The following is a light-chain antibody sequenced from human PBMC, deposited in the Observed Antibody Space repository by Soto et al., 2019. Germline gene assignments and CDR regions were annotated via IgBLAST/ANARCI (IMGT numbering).Light chain of an antibody. J-gene: IGKJ2*01. CDR2: DVS. CDR3: HQNSSCATYT. Sequence: DIQMTQSPSTLSASAGDRVTITCRASQSISSWLALYQQKPARAPNLLVYDVSWLESGVPSRFSGSGSGTEFILTLSSLQPDDFDTYCYHQNSSCATYTFGRGTQREI. V-gene: IGKV1-5*01. CDR1: QSISSW.